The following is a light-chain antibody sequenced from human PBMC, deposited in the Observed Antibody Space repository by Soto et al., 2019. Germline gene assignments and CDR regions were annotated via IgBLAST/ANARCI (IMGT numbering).Light chain of an antibody. Sequence: IVMTQSPVTLSVSPGERVTLSCRASETVRTNLAWFQQKPGQTPRLLIFGASTRATGIPTRFTGSGSETEFTLTIDSLQSEDLAVYYCQQYYNWPAYTFGQGTTLEI. CDR2: GAS. CDR1: ETVRTN. CDR3: QQYYNWPAYT. J-gene: IGKJ2*01. V-gene: IGKV3-15*01.